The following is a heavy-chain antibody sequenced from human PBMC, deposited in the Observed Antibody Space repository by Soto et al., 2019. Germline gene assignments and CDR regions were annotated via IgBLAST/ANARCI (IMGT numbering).Heavy chain of an antibody. Sequence: GSLRLSCAASGFSFSGSAMCWVRQGPGKGLEFVSSITRSGSESFYADSVKGRFTMSRDNSKNMLFLQMNSLRAEDTAVYYCAKEGYDSGWYRESWGQGALVTVS. V-gene: IGHV3-23*01. CDR3: AKEGYDSGWYRES. J-gene: IGHJ1*01. CDR2: ITRSGSES. D-gene: IGHD6-19*01. CDR1: GFSFSGSA.